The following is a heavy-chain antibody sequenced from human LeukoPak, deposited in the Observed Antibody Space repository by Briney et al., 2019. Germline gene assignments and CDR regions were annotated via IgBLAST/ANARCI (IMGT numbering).Heavy chain of an antibody. Sequence: SETLSLTCAVSGYSISSGYYGGWIRQPPGKGREWIGSIYHSGSTYYNPSLKSRVTISVDTSKNQFSLKLSSVTAADTAVYYCITSLAAAGSGSLDAFDIWGQGTMVTVSS. D-gene: IGHD6-13*01. CDR2: IYHSGST. CDR1: GYSISSGYY. V-gene: IGHV4-38-2*01. CDR3: ITSLAAAGSGSLDAFDI. J-gene: IGHJ3*02.